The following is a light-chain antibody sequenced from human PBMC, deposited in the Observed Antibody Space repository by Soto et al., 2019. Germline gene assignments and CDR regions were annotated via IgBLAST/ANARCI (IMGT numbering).Light chain of an antibody. Sequence: EIVMTQSPATLSVSPGERATLSCRASQSVSSSLAWYQQKPGQAPRLLIYGASNRATGVPARFSGSGSGTEFALTISSLQSADFAVYYCQQCYNWPLTFGGGTKVEIK. CDR3: QQCYNWPLT. V-gene: IGKV3-15*01. J-gene: IGKJ4*01. CDR1: QSVSSS. CDR2: GAS.